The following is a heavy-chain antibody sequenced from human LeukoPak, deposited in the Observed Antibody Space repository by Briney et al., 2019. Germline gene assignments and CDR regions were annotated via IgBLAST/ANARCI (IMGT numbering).Heavy chain of an antibody. CDR3: ARHHATSNCFDP. J-gene: IGHJ5*02. V-gene: IGHV4-39*01. CDR2: IDHSGIT. CDR1: VDAMSIGPYF. Sequence: TSDPQSLTCTVSVDAMSIGPYFWASVRKAPGEGVEWIGNIDHSGITYYTPSFESRVTMTVDTSRNQFSLKLNSLTAADTAVYYCARHHATSNCFDPWGQGILVTVSS.